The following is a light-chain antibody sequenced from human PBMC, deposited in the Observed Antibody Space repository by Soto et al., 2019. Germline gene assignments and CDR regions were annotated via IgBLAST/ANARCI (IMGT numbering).Light chain of an antibody. CDR2: GAS. CDR1: QSISRY. Sequence: EFVLTQSPATLSVSPGEGTTLSCRASQSISRYLAWYQQKPGQGPRLLIYGASSRATGTPDRFSGSGSGTDFTLTINRLEPEDFALYYCQQYGSSPPTFGQGTKVDIK. V-gene: IGKV3-20*01. CDR3: QQYGSSPPT. J-gene: IGKJ1*01.